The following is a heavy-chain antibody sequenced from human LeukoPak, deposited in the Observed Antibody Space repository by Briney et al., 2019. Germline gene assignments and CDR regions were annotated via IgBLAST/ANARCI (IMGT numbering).Heavy chain of an antibody. Sequence: GGSLRLSCVASGFTFSSYAMNWVRQAPGKGLEWVSAISGSGGSTYYADSVKGRFTISRDNSENTLYLQMNSLRAEDTAVYYCAKDRTFTTGTSYWGQGTLVTVSS. CDR1: GFTFSSYA. J-gene: IGHJ4*02. D-gene: IGHD1-1*01. CDR2: ISGSGGST. V-gene: IGHV3-23*01. CDR3: AKDRTFTTGTSY.